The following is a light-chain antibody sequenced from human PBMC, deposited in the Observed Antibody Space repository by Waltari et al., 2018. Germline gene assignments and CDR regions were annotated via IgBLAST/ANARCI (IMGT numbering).Light chain of an antibody. J-gene: IGLJ2*01. Sequence: SYDLTQPPSVSASPGQTASIACFGDQLGDQYVSWYQQKPGQSPVLVIYQDTKRPSVIPERFSASNSGNTATLTVSETQAVDEASYYCQTWDSNTVVFGGGTTLTVL. CDR3: QTWDSNTVV. CDR1: QLGDQY. CDR2: QDT. V-gene: IGLV3-1*01.